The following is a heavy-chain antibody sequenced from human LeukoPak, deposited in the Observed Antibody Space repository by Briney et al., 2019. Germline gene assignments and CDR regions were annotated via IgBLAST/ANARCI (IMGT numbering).Heavy chain of an antibody. CDR2: INRSGGA. Sequence: SETLSLTCAVYGGPFSGYHWSWIRQAPGKGLECVWDINRSGGANYNPSLKSRVTISVDMSKTQFSLKLSSVTAEDTAVYYCARARGDYYDSSGCYSAFDYWGQETLVTVSS. V-gene: IGHV4-34*01. J-gene: IGHJ4*02. CDR3: ARARGDYYDSSGCYSAFDY. D-gene: IGHD3-22*01. CDR1: GGPFSGYH.